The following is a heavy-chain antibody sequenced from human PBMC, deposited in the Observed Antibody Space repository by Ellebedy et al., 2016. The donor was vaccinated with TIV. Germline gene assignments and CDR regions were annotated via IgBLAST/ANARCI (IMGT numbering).Heavy chain of an antibody. CDR1: GFTFSNYW. CDR2: IKQDGSEK. CDR3: ARDQWLGRAYYFDS. J-gene: IGHJ4*02. V-gene: IGHV3-7*01. Sequence: GESLKISCAASGFTFSNYWMTWVHQAPGKGLEWVANIKQDGSEKYYMDSVKGRFSISRDNAKNSLYVQMNSLRDEDTAVYYCARDQWLGRAYYFDSWGQGTLVTVSS. D-gene: IGHD6-19*01.